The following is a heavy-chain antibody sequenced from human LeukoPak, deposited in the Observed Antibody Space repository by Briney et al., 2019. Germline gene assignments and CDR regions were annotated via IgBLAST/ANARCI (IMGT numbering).Heavy chain of an antibody. J-gene: IGHJ3*02. CDR3: AKDQGYSSAWYSRDGFDT. CDR1: GFTFSSYG. V-gene: IGHV3-30*02. D-gene: IGHD6-19*01. Sequence: GGSLRLSCAASGFTFSSYGMHWVRQAPGKGLEWVAFIRFDGSNEYYADSVKGRFTISRDNSQNTLYVQMNSLRAEDTAVYYCAKDQGYSSAWYSRDGFDTWGQGTMVTVSS. CDR2: IRFDGSNE.